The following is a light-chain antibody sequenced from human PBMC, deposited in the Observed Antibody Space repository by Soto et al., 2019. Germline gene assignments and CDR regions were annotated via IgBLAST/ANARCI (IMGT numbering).Light chain of an antibody. CDR2: EVS. V-gene: IGLV2-14*01. CDR1: SSDVGGYNY. CDR3: SSYRSRNLGV. J-gene: IGLJ1*01. Sequence: QSALTQPASVSGSPGQSITISCSGTSSDVGGYNYVSWYQQHPGKAPKLMIYEVSNRPSGVSNRFSGSKSGNTASLTISGLQAEAEADYYCSSYRSRNLGVFGTGTKLTVL.